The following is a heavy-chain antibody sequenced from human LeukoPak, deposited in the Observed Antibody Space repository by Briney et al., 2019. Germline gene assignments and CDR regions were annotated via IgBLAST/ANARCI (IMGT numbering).Heavy chain of an antibody. CDR1: GFTFSSYS. D-gene: IGHD3-10*01. V-gene: IGHV3-21*01. CDR3: ATSWVGELLWYFDY. CDR2: ISSSSSYI. Sequence: GGSLRLSCAASGFTFSSYSMNWVRQAPGKGLEWVSSISSSSSYIYYADSVKGRFTISRDNAKNSLYLQMNSLRAEDTAVYYCATSWVGELLWYFDYWGQGTLVTVSS. J-gene: IGHJ4*02.